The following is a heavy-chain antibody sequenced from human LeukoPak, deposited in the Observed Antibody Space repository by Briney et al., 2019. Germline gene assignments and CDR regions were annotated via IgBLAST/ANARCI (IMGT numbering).Heavy chain of an antibody. CDR2: IKSKTDGGTT. Sequence: GGSLRLSCAASGFTFSNAWMSWVRQAPGKGLEWVGRIKSKTDGGTTDYAAPVKGRFTISRDDSKNTLYLQMNSLKTEDTAVYYCTTVLNDILTGYFDYWGQGTLVTVSS. J-gene: IGHJ4*02. D-gene: IGHD3-9*01. CDR1: GFTFSNAW. V-gene: IGHV3-15*01. CDR3: TTVLNDILTGYFDY.